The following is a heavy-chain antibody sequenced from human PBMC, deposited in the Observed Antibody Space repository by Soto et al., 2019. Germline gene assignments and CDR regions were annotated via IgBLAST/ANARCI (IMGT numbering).Heavy chain of an antibody. D-gene: IGHD3-3*01. CDR1: GFSLSNARMG. CDR2: IFSNDQK. V-gene: IGHV2-26*01. Sequence: GSGPTLVNPTETLTLTCTVSGFSLSNARMGVSWIRQPPGKALEWLAHIFSNDQKSYTTSLKSRLTISKDTSKSQVVLIMTNMDSVDTATYFCARTRSAYNFWSGGYDYWGRGTLVTVSS. CDR3: ARTRSAYNFWSGGYDY. J-gene: IGHJ4*02.